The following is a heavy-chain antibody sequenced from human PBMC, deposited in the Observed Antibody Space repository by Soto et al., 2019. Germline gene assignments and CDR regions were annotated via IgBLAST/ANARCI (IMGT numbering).Heavy chain of an antibody. V-gene: IGHV4-59*01. CDR3: ARGSLVYDS. J-gene: IGHJ4*02. CDR2: IYYKGDT. D-gene: IGHD3-16*01. CDR1: GDSLNNNW. Sequence: QVQLLESGPTLVKPSEILFLTCSVSGDSLNNNWWTWIRQAPGTAPELVGYIYYKGDTRYNPSLESLVTISLDTPKNQISLELRSLSGADTAVYFCARGSLVYDSWGQGILVTVSS.